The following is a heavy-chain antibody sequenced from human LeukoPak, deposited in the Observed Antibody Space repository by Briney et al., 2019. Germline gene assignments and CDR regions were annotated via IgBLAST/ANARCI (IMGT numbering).Heavy chain of an antibody. J-gene: IGHJ4*02. CDR3: ARAVNSRYFDWIRGFDY. V-gene: IGHV4-30-2*01. D-gene: IGHD3-9*01. CDR1: GDSISSGGYS. Sequence: SETLSLTCAVSGDSISSGGYSWGWIRQPPGKGLEWIGYIYHSGSTYYNPSLKSRVTISVDRSKNQFSLKLSSVTAADTAVYYCARAVNSRYFDWIRGFDYWGQGTLVTVSS. CDR2: IYHSGST.